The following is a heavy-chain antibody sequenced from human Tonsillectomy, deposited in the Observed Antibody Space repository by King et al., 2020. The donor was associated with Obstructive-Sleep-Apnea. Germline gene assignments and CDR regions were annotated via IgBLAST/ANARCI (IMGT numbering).Heavy chain of an antibody. D-gene: IGHD6-19*01. Sequence: VQLQESGPGLVKPSETLSLTCTVSGGSISSYYWSWIRQPPAKGLEWIGYIYFSGSTNSHPSLKSRFTISVDTSKNQFSRKLSSVTAADTAVYYCARSVRSGWYSLEFDYWGQGTLVTVSS. CDR1: GGSISSYY. V-gene: IGHV4-59*01. CDR2: IYFSGST. CDR3: ARSVRSGWYSLEFDY. J-gene: IGHJ4*02.